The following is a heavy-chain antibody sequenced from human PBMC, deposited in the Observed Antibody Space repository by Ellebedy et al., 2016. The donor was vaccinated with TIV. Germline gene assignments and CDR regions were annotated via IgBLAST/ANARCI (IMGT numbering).Heavy chain of an antibody. V-gene: IGHV3-23*01. CDR1: GFTFNTHT. CDR3: AQRSELR. J-gene: IGHJ4*02. D-gene: IGHD1-7*01. Sequence: GESLKISCAASGFTFNTHTMSWVRQAPGKGLEWVAGIVGSTDKTYYADSVMGRFTISRDNSKNTLYLQVNSLRAEDTAVYFCAQRSELRWGQGTLVTVSS. CDR2: IVGSTDKT.